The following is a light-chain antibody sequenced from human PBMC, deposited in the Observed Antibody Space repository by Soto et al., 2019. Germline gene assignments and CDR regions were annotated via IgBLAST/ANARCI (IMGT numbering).Light chain of an antibody. CDR3: GAETSQDPKFG. V-gene: IGLV2-14*01. J-gene: IGLJ1*01. CDR1: SGDVGGYKF. CDR2: EVS. Sequence: QSVLTQPASVSGSPGQSITIYCTGTSGDVGGYKFVSWYQQHPGKAPKLMIYEVSNRPSGVSSRFSGSKSGNTASLTISSLEAEDESDYYCGAETSQDPKFGFGTEPKVT.